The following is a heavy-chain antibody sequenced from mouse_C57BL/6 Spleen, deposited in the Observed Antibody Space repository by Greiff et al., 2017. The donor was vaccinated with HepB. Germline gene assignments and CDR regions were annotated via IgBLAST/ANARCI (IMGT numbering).Heavy chain of an antibody. V-gene: IGHV1-72*01. J-gene: IGHJ2*01. Sequence: QVQLQQPGAELVKPGASVKLSCKASGYTFTSYWMHWVKQRPGRGLEWIGRIDPNGGGTKYNEKFKSKATLTVDKPSSTAYMQLSSLTSEDSAVYYCASGTAYYSNYGGFDYWGQGTTLTVSS. D-gene: IGHD2-5*01. CDR3: ASGTAYYSNYGGFDY. CDR2: IDPNGGGT. CDR1: GYTFTSYW.